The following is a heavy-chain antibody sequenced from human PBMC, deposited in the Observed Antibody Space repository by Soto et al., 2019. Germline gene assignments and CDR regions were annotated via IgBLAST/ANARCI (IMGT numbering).Heavy chain of an antibody. V-gene: IGHV3-7*03. CDR2: IKQDGSEK. J-gene: IGHJ4*02. CDR1: GFIFSSYW. Sequence: EVQLVESGGGLAQPGGSLRLSCAASGFIFSSYWMSWVRQAPGKGLEWVANIKQDGSEKYYVDSVKGRFTISRDNAKNSLYLQMNCLRAEDTAVFYCARGGAVAGTSDVDYWGQGTLVTVSS. CDR3: ARGGAVAGTSDVDY. D-gene: IGHD6-19*01.